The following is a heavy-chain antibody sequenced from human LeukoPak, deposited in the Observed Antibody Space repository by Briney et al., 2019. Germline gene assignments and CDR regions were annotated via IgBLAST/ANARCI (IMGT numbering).Heavy chain of an antibody. D-gene: IGHD3-22*01. CDR1: GITFSSYA. V-gene: IGHV3-30-3*01. CDR2: ISYDGSNK. CDR3: ARALSITMIVVVSY. Sequence: GGSLRLSCAASGITFSSYAMHWVRQAPGKGLEWVAVISYDGSNKYYADSVKGRFTISRDNSKNTLYLQMNSLRAEDTAVYYCARALSITMIVVVSYWGQGTLVTVSS. J-gene: IGHJ4*02.